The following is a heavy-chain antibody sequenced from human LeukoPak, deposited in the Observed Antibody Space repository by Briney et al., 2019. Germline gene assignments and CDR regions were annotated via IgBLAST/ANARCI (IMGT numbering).Heavy chain of an antibody. D-gene: IGHD3-10*01. CDR1: GYTFTGYY. J-gene: IGHJ3*02. V-gene: IGHV1-2*02. CDR3: AREWFGEFPDAFDI. Sequence: ASVKVSCKASGYTFTGYYMHWVRQAPGQGLEWMGWINPRSGGTNYAQKFQGRVTMTGDTSISTAYMELSRLRSDDTAMYYCAREWFGEFPDAFDIWGQGTMVTVSS. CDR2: INPRSGGT.